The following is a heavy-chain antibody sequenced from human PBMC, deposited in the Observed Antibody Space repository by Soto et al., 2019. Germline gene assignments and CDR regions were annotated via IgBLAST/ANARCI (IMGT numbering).Heavy chain of an antibody. CDR1: GFTFSSYW. D-gene: IGHD1-26*01. CDR2: ITQDGSEK. J-gene: IGHJ4*02. Sequence: EVQLVESGGGLVQPGGSLRLSCAASGFTFSSYWMSWVRQAPGKGLEWVANITQDGSEKYHVDSVKGRFTISRDNAKNSLYLQMHSLRAEDTAVYDCARGRSLGAYWGQGTLVTVSS. V-gene: IGHV3-7*01. CDR3: ARGRSLGAY.